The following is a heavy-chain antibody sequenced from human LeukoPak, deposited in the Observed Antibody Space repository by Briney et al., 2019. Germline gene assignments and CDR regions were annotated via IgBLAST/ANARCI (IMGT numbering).Heavy chain of an antibody. CDR2: ISSSGSTI. Sequence: SGGSLRLSCVASGFTFSSYEMNWVRQATGKGLEWVSYISSSGSTIYYADSVKGRFTISRDNAKNSLYLQMNSLRAEDTAVYYCAKLVGAPSAFDIWGQGTMVTVSS. CDR1: GFTFSSYE. CDR3: AKLVGAPSAFDI. V-gene: IGHV3-48*03. J-gene: IGHJ3*02. D-gene: IGHD1-26*01.